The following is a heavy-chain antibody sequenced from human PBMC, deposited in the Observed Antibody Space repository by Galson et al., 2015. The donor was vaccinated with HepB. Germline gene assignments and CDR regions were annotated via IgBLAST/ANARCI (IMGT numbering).Heavy chain of an antibody. CDR2: INPSGGST. CDR1: GYTFTSYY. CDR3: ARDTTGYSSSKDAFDI. J-gene: IGHJ3*02. D-gene: IGHD6-13*01. V-gene: IGHV1-46*01. Sequence: SVKVSCKASGYTFTSYYMHWVRQAPGQGLEWMGIINPSGGSTSYAQKFQGRVTMTRDTSTSTVYMELSSLRSEDTAVYYCARDTTGYSSSKDAFDIWGQGTMVTVSS.